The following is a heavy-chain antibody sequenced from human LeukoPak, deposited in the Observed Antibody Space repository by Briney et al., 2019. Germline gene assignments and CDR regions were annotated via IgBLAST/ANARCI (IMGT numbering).Heavy chain of an antibody. CDR2: ISAYNGNT. Sequence: ASVKVSCKASGYTFTSYGISWVRQAPGQGLEWMGWISAYNGNTNYARKLQGRVTMTTDTSTSTAYMELRSLRSDDTAVYYCARESLDSSSWGYGTRAYHYYGMDVWGQGTTVTVSS. J-gene: IGHJ6*02. V-gene: IGHV1-18*01. CDR3: ARESLDSSSWGYGTRAYHYYGMDV. D-gene: IGHD6-13*01. CDR1: GYTFTSYG.